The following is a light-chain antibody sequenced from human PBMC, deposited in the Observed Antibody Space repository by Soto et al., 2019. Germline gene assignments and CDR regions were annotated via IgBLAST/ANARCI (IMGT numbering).Light chain of an antibody. Sequence: DIQMTQSPSTLSASVGDRVTVTCRASQSISTWLAWYQQKPGKAPKLLIYKASNLESGVPSSFSGSGSGTEFTLTISSLQPDDFATYYCQQYNSYPSTFGQGTKLQIK. J-gene: IGKJ2*01. CDR3: QQYNSYPST. V-gene: IGKV1-5*03. CDR1: QSISTW. CDR2: KAS.